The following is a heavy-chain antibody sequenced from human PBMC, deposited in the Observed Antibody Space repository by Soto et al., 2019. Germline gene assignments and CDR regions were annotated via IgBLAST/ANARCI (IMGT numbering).Heavy chain of an antibody. CDR1: GGSFSTYY. CDR3: ARGRSNDWQVAFDI. CDR2: INHSGSN. D-gene: IGHD3-9*01. Sequence: PSETLSLTCVVSGGSFSTYYYNWIRQSPGKGLEWIGEINHSGSNNYSPSLKSRVTMSLDTSKNQFSLKLTSVTAADTAVYYCARGRSNDWQVAFDIWGQGTMVTVSS. V-gene: IGHV4-34*01. J-gene: IGHJ3*02.